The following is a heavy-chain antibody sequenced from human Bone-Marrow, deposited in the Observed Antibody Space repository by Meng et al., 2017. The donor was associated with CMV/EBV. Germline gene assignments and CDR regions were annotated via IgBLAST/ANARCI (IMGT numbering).Heavy chain of an antibody. D-gene: IGHD5-12*01. CDR1: GGTFSSYA. CDR2: IIPIFGTA. V-gene: IGHV1-69*05. Sequence: SVKVSCKASGGTFSSYAISWVRQAPGQGLEWMGGIIPIFGTANYAQKFQGRVTITTDESTSTAYMELSSLRSEDTAVHYCARDGHSGTPGDYWGQGTLVTVSS. J-gene: IGHJ4*02. CDR3: ARDGHSGTPGDY.